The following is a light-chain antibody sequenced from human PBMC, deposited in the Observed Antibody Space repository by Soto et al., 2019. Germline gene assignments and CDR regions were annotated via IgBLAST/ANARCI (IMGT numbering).Light chain of an antibody. V-gene: IGLV3-21*04. CDR1: NIGSKS. CDR2: YDS. Sequence: SYELTQPPSVSVAPGKTARITCGGNNIGSKSVHWYQQQPGQAPVLVIYYDSDRPSGIPERFSGSNSGNTATLTISRVEAGDEADYYCQVWDSSSDPWVFGGGTKLDRP. CDR3: QVWDSSSDPWV. J-gene: IGLJ3*02.